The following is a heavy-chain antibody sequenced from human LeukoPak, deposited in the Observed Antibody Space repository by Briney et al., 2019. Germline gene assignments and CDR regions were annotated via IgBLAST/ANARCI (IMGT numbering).Heavy chain of an antibody. CDR1: GYTFTGYY. Sequence: ASVKVSCKASGYTFTGYYMHWVRQAPGQGLEWMGWINPNSGGTNYAQKFQGRVTMTRDTSTSTAYMELSRLRSDDTAVYYCAREGSGWRLFDPWGQGTLVTVSS. CDR3: AREGSGWRLFDP. J-gene: IGHJ5*02. D-gene: IGHD6-19*01. V-gene: IGHV1-2*02. CDR2: INPNSGGT.